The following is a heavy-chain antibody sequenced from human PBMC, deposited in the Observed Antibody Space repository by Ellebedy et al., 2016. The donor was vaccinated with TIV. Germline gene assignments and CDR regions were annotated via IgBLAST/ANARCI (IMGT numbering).Heavy chain of an antibody. Sequence: MPSETLSLTCAVYGGSFSGYYWSWIRQPPGKGLEWIGEINHSGSTNYSPSLKSRVTISVDKSKSQFSLKLNSVTAADTAVYYCARYPGVAAHYFDYWGQGTLVTVSS. D-gene: IGHD6-19*01. CDR1: GGSFSGYY. V-gene: IGHV4-34*01. J-gene: IGHJ4*02. CDR3: ARYPGVAAHYFDY. CDR2: INHSGST.